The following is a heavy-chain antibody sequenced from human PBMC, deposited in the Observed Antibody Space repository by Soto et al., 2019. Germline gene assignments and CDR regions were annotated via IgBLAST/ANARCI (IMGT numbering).Heavy chain of an antibody. CDR1: GGSFSSSNFY. Sequence: ETLSLTCTVSGGSFSSSNFYWGWIRQPPGKGLEWIGSIYYSGSTSYNPSLKSRVTISVDTSKNQFSLKLISVTAADTAVYYCARHSGPYASSWFDSWGQGTLVTVSS. V-gene: IGHV4-39*01. J-gene: IGHJ5*01. CDR2: IYYSGST. CDR3: ARHSGPYASSWFDS. D-gene: IGHD2-2*01.